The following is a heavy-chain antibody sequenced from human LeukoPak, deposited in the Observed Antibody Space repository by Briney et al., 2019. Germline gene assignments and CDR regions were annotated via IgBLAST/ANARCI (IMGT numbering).Heavy chain of an antibody. Sequence: PGGSLRLSCAASGLTFSSYGMHWVRQAPGKGLEWVAVISYDGSNKYYADSVKGRFTISRDNSKNTLYLQMNSLRAEDTAVYYCAKERDHYYYYYGMDVWGQGTTVTVSS. V-gene: IGHV3-30*18. CDR3: AKERDHYYYYYGMDV. CDR2: ISYDGSNK. CDR1: GLTFSSYG. J-gene: IGHJ6*02. D-gene: IGHD2-21*02.